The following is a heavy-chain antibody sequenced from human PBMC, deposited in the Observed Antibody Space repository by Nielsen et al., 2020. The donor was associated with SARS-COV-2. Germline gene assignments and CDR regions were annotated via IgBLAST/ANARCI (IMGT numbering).Heavy chain of an antibody. Sequence: ASVKVSCKASGYTFTGYYMHWVRQAPGQGLEWMGRINPNSGGTNYAQKFQGRVTMTRDTSISTAYMELSRLRSDDTAVYYCAIPRAYDFSRGAYFYYDMDVWGQGTTVTVSS. J-gene: IGHJ6*02. CDR3: AIPRAYDFSRGAYFYYDMDV. D-gene: IGHD3-3*01. CDR1: GYTFTGYY. CDR2: INPNSGGT. V-gene: IGHV1-2*06.